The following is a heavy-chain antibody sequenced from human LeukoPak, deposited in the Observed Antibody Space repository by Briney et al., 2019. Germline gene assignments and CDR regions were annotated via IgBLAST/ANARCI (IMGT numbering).Heavy chain of an antibody. CDR3: AKAINYYYYYMDV. Sequence: SGGSLRLSCAASGFTFDDYGMSWVRQAPGKGLEWVSGISWNGGGTAYADSVKGRFTISRDNAKNSLYLQMNSLRAEDTALYYCAKAINYYYYYMDVWGKGTTVTVSS. CDR1: GFTFDDYG. CDR2: ISWNGGGT. J-gene: IGHJ6*03. V-gene: IGHV3-20*04.